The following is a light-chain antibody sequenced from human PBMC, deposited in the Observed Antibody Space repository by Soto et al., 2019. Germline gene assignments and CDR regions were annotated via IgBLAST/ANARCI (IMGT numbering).Light chain of an antibody. V-gene: IGKV1-12*01. CDR1: QGIGSR. CDR2: DAS. J-gene: IGKJ3*01. CDR3: RQGNSFPLT. Sequence: DIQMTQSPSSVSASVGDRVTITCRAGQGIGSRLDWYQQKPGEAPKLLIYDASSLQSGVPSRFSGSGSGTDFTLTISSLQPEDFATYYCRQGNSFPLTFGPGTKVDIK.